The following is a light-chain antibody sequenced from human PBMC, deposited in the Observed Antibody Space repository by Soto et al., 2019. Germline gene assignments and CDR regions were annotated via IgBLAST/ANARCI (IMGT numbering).Light chain of an antibody. CDR1: SSDVGAYDY. V-gene: IGLV2-8*01. CDR3: SSFAGSNTFPYV. CDR2: EIN. Sequence: QSALTQPPSASGSPGQSVTISCTGTSSDVGAYDYVSWYQQHPGKAPKLMIYEINKRPSGVPDRFSGSKSGNTASLTVSGLQAEDEADYYCSSFAGSNTFPYVFGTGTKVTVL. J-gene: IGLJ1*01.